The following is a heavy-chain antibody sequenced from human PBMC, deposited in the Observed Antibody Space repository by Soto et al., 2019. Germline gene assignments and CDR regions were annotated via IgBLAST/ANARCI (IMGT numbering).Heavy chain of an antibody. CDR1: GYTLTELS. D-gene: IGHD2-15*01. V-gene: IGHV1-24*01. Sequence: ASVKVSFKVSGYTLTELSMHWVRQAPGKGLEWMGGFDPEDGETIYAQKFQGRVTMTEDTSTDTAYMELSSLRSEDTAVYYCATALGYLRSNYESYYYYMDVWGKGTTVTVSS. CDR2: FDPEDGET. J-gene: IGHJ6*03. CDR3: ATALGYLRSNYESYYYYMDV.